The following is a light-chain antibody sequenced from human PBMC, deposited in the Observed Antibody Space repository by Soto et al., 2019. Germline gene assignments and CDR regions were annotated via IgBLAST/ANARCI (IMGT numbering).Light chain of an antibody. CDR3: SSYTSSGTVV. V-gene: IGLV2-14*01. Sequence: QSALTQPASVSGSPGQSITISCTGTSSEVGGYNYVSWYQQHPGKAPKLMIYEVSNRPSGVSNRFSGSKSGNTASLTISGLQAEDEADYYCSSYTSSGTVVFGGGTKVTVL. J-gene: IGLJ2*01. CDR2: EVS. CDR1: SSEVGGYNY.